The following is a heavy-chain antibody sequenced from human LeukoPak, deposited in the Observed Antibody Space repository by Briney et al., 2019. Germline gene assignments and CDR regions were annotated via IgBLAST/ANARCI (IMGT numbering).Heavy chain of an antibody. J-gene: IGHJ4*02. CDR3: ARVISGIAAAGNFDY. D-gene: IGHD6-13*01. V-gene: IGHV1-2*06. CDR2: INPNSGGT. CDR1: GYTFTGYY. Sequence: ASVNVSCKASGYTFTGYYMHWVRQAPGQGLEWMGRINPNSGGTNYAQKFQGRVTMTRDTSISTAYMELNRLRSDDTAVYYCARVISGIAAAGNFDYWGQGTLVTVSS.